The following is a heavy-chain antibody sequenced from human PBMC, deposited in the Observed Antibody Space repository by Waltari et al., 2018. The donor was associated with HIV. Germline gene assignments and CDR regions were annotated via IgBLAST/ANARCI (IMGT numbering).Heavy chain of an antibody. CDR3: ARVGNQDYGMDV. V-gene: IGHV1-18*01. CDR2: ISAYEVAG. J-gene: IGHJ6*02. Sequence: QGQWVQSGAEVKARGASVQISRSAPGYTFTNSGWSGVRGVPGKGLEWMGWISAYEVAGSYTQELQNGDTMTADSSTGTADVELGNLESADTGVYYGARVGNQDYGMDVWGQGTTVIVSS. D-gene: IGHD2-15*01. CDR1: GYTFTNSG.